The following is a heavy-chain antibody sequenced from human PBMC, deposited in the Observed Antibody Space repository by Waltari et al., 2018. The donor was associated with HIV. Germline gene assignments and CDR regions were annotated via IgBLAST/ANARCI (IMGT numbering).Heavy chain of an antibody. CDR2: INRNGKT. CDR1: GGSFSVYY. D-gene: IGHD6-19*01. J-gene: IGHJ5*02. CDR3: ARDPGTSGWYRGWFDP. Sequence: QVHLQQWGAGLLKPSETLSLTCAVYGGSFSVYYWSWIGQSPGTGMEWIGEINRNGKTNANPSLKSQITITLDTYKNQFSLKLTSVTAADTAVYYCARDPGTSGWYRGWFDPWGQGTLVIVSS. V-gene: IGHV4-34*01.